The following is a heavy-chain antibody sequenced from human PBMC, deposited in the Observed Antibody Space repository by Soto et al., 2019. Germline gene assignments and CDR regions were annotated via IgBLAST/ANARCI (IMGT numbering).Heavy chain of an antibody. CDR2: TYYRSKWYT. V-gene: IGHV6-1*01. CDR1: GDSVSINNGA. D-gene: IGHD2-8*02. Sequence: QPLSLTCAISGDSVSINNGAWNWIRQSPSSGLEWLGRTYYRSKWYTGYAVSARSRITINPDTSKNQFSLQLSSVTPEETAVYYCTGQSLAAAIDSWGQRTPVTVSS. CDR3: TGQSLAAAIDS. J-gene: IGHJ5*01.